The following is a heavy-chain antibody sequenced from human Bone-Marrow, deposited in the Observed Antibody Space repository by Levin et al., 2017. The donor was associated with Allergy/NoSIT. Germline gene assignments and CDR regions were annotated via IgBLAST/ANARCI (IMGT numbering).Heavy chain of an antibody. J-gene: IGHJ5*02. CDR3: AKDRPESYYDILTGLKWFAP. Sequence: SGGSLRLSCTASGFTFSNYAMTWVRQAPGKGLEWVASIRGSGGNTYYADSVKGRFTISRDNSKNTLYLQMNSLRAGDTAVYFCAKDRPESYYDILTGLKWFAPWGQGTLVTVAS. D-gene: IGHD3-9*01. V-gene: IGHV3-23*01. CDR1: GFTFSNYA. CDR2: IRGSGGNT.